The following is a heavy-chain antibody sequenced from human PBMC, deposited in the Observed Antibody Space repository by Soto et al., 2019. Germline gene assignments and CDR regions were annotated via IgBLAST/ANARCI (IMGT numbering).Heavy chain of an antibody. V-gene: IGHV3-30*14. D-gene: IGHD6-19*01. CDR1: EFTFNTYA. CDR2: ISYDGST. CDR3: ARTSAVAGNYGMDV. Sequence: PGGSLRLSCAVSEFTFNTYAIHWVRQAPGKGLEWVAVISYDGSTYYADSVKGRFTISRDNSKNTLYLQMNSLRAEDTAVYYCARTSAVAGNYGMDVWGQGTTVTVSS. J-gene: IGHJ6*02.